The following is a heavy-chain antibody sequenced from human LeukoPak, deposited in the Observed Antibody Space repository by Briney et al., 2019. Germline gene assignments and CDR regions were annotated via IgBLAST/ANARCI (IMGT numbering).Heavy chain of an antibody. CDR3: ARAGTLEWLSDAEYYFDY. CDR2: IYTSGST. D-gene: IGHD3-3*01. CDR1: GVSISSGSYY. J-gene: IGHJ4*02. Sequence: PSETLSLTCTRSGVSISSGSYYWSSIRQPAGKGLEWIGRIYTSGSTNYNPSLKSRVTISVDTSKNQFSLKMSSVTAADTAVYYCARAGTLEWLSDAEYYFDYWGQGTQVTVSS. V-gene: IGHV4-61*02.